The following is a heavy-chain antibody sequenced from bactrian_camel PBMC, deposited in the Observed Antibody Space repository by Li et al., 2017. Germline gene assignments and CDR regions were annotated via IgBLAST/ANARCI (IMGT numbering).Heavy chain of an antibody. J-gene: IGHJ4*01. D-gene: IGHD6*01. CDR2: TDIDSTT. CDR3: ATWARSKCTVAEGLALNPY. V-gene: IGHV3S55*01. CDR1: GATRNC. Sequence: HVQLVESGGGSEQDGGSLRLSCQAYGATRNCMGWFRQAPGKEREGVAATDIDSTTEYTDSVKGRFTLSRDNAKNTLYLQMQSLKVDDTATYYCATWARSKCTVAEGLALNPYWGQGTQVTVS.